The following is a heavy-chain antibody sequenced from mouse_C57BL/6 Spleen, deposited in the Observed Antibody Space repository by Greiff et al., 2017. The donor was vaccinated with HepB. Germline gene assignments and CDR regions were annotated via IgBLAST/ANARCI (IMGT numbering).Heavy chain of an antibody. V-gene: IGHV1-39*01. CDR1: GYSFTDYN. CDR3: ARRGNYPSWFAY. D-gene: IGHD2-1*01. CDR2: INPNYGTT. Sequence: VHVKQSGPELVKPGASVKISCKASGYSFTDYNMNWVKQSNGKSLEWIGVINPNYGTTSYNQKFKGKATLTVDQSSSTAYMQLNSLTSEDSAVYYCARRGNYPSWFAYWGQGTLVTVSA. J-gene: IGHJ3*01.